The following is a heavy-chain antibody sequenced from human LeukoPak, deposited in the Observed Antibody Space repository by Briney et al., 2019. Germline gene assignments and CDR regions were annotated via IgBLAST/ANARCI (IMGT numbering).Heavy chain of an antibody. CDR1: GYTFTGYY. Sequence: ASVKVSCKASGYTFTGYYIHWVRQAPGQGLEWMGWINPNSGGTNYAQKFQGRVTMTRDTSISTAYMELSRLRSDDTAVYYCARVEYIYAPYNYWGQGTLVTVSS. CDR3: ARVEYIYAPYNY. D-gene: IGHD5-18*01. J-gene: IGHJ4*02. CDR2: INPNSGGT. V-gene: IGHV1-2*02.